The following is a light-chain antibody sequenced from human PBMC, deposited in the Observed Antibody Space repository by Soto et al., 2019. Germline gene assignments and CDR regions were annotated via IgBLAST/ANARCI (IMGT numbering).Light chain of an antibody. Sequence: QSALTQPPSASGSPGQSVTISCTGTSSDVGGYNYVSWYQQHPGKAPKLMIYEVSKRPSGVPDRFSGSKSGNTASLTVSGLQAEDEADYYFSSYAGSNNASVFGTGTKLTVL. V-gene: IGLV2-8*01. J-gene: IGLJ1*01. CDR3: SSYAGSNNASV. CDR1: SSDVGGYNY. CDR2: EVS.